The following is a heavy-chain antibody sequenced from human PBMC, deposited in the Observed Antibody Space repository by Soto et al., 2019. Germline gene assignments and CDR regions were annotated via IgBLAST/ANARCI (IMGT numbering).Heavy chain of an antibody. Sequence: EVQLEESGGGLVQPGGSLRLSCAASGFTVSSNYMSWVRQAPGKGLEWVSVIYSGGSTYYADSVKGRFTISRDNSKNTLYLQMNSLRAEDTAVYYCARDRPYSSGWYHDYWGQGTLVTVSS. CDR1: GFTVSSNY. V-gene: IGHV3-66*01. D-gene: IGHD6-19*01. CDR2: IYSGGST. CDR3: ARDRPYSSGWYHDY. J-gene: IGHJ4*02.